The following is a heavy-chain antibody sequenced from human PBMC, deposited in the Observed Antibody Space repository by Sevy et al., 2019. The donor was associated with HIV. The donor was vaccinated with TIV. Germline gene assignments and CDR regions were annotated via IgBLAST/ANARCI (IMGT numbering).Heavy chain of an antibody. D-gene: IGHD3-22*01. CDR2: ISGSGGSGEKT. Sequence: GGSLRLSCAASGFTFSSYAMNWVRQAPGKGLEWVSGISGSGGSGEKTNYADSVKGRFTISRDDSKNSLYLQLNSLRAEDTARYYCARKYDSSGYFDYWGQGTLVTVSS. CDR3: ARKYDSSGYFDY. V-gene: IGHV3-23*01. J-gene: IGHJ4*02. CDR1: GFTFSSYA.